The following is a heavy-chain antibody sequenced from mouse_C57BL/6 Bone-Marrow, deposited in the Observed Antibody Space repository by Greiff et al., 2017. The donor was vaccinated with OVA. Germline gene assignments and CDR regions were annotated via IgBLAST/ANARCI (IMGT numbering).Heavy chain of an antibody. D-gene: IGHD2-4*01. CDR2: INPGSGGT. Sequence: QVQLQQSGAELVRPGTSVKVSCKASGYAFTNYLIEWVKQRPGQGLAWIGVINPGSGGTNYNEKFKGKATLTADKSSSTAYMQLSSRTSEDSAVYFCARGGSTMITTVYFDYWGQGTTLTVSS. J-gene: IGHJ2*01. V-gene: IGHV1-54*01. CDR1: GYAFTNYL. CDR3: ARGGSTMITTVYFDY.